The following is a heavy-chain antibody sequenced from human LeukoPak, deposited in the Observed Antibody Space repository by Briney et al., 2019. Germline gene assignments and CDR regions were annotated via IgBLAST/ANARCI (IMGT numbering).Heavy chain of an antibody. V-gene: IGHV3-66*01. CDR2: IYTTGRT. CDR3: ARSWGSSWPFDY. CDR1: GFTVSSNY. Sequence: GGSLRLSCAASGFTVSSNYMSWVRQAPGKGLEWVSFIYTTGRTYYADSVKGRFTISRDDSKNTVFLQMNSLRAEDTAVYYCARSWGSSWPFDYWGQGTLVTVSS. D-gene: IGHD6-13*01. J-gene: IGHJ4*02.